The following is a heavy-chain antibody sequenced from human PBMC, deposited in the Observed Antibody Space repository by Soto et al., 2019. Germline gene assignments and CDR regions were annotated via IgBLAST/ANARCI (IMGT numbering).Heavy chain of an antibody. J-gene: IGHJ6*02. D-gene: IGHD3-3*01. Sequence: EVQLLESGGGLVQPGGSLRLSCAASGFTFSSYAMSWVRQAPGKGLEWVSAISGSGGSTYYADSVKGRFTISRDNSKNPLYLQMNSLRAEDTAVYYCEKDVPCITIFGVVSSPYYGMDVWGQGTTVTVSS. CDR1: GFTFSSYA. V-gene: IGHV3-23*01. CDR3: EKDVPCITIFGVVSSPYYGMDV. CDR2: ISGSGGST.